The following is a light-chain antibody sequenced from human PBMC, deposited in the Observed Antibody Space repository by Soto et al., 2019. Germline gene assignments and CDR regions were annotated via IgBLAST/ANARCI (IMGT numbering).Light chain of an antibody. CDR3: PQYGTLPLT. Sequence: RVMTNAAETLCLSLGGRATLYCRASQSVSSSYLAWYQQKPGQAPRLLIYGASSRATGIPDRFSGGGSGTDFSLTSNTLDAGDFAVYSCPQYGTLPLTFGQGTRLEIK. CDR1: QSVSSSY. CDR2: GAS. V-gene: IGKV3-20*01. J-gene: IGKJ5*01.